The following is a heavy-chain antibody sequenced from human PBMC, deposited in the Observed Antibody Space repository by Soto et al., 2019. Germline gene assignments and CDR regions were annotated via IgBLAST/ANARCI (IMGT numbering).Heavy chain of an antibody. V-gene: IGHV4-31*03. J-gene: IGHJ4*02. Sequence: SETLALTCPVSGCSISSGGYYSSWIRQRPGKGLDWIGYIYYTGRTYYNPSLQSRVTISVDTSKNQFSLNLKSVTAADTAVYYCAVSPSSINFDFWSQGTLVTVSS. CDR3: AVSPSSINFDF. D-gene: IGHD3-10*01. CDR1: GCSISSGGYY. CDR2: IYYTGRT.